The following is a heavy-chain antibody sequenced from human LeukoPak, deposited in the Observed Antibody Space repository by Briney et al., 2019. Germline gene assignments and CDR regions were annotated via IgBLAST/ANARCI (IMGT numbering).Heavy chain of an antibody. CDR3: VRRTGNYFDY. CDR1: GFTLSSHA. Sequence: GGSLRLSCPASGFTLSSHAMHWVRQAPGKALEYVSAISYNGGSTYYANSVKDRFTISRDNSKTTLYLQMSSLRPEDTAVFYCVRRTGNYFDYWGQGTLVTVSS. CDR2: ISYNGGST. D-gene: IGHD3/OR15-3a*01. J-gene: IGHJ4*02. V-gene: IGHV3-64D*09.